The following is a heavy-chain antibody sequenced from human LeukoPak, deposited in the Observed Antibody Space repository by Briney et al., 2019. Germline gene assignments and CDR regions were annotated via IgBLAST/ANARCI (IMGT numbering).Heavy chain of an antibody. Sequence: PSETLSLTCTVSGGSISSYYWSWIRQPPGKGREWIGYIYYSGSTNYNPSLKSRVTISVDTSKNQFSLKLSSVTAADTAVYYCARSRNRYGMDFWGQGTTVTVSS. V-gene: IGHV4-59*01. J-gene: IGHJ6*02. CDR3: ARSRNRYGMDF. CDR2: IYYSGST. CDR1: GGSISSYY. D-gene: IGHD2/OR15-2a*01.